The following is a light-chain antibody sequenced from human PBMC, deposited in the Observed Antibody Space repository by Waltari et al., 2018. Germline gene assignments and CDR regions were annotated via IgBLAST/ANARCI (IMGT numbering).Light chain of an antibody. CDR1: NLGNRY. CDR2: ENT. V-gene: IGLV3-1*01. J-gene: IGLJ1*01. Sequence: SYELTQPPSVSVSPGQTASITCSGDNLGNRYTSWYRQKPGQSPMVVIFENTKRPSGIPERFSGSHSGNTATLTISGTQPLDEADYYCQAWDANTASFGPGTKVTVL. CDR3: QAWDANTAS.